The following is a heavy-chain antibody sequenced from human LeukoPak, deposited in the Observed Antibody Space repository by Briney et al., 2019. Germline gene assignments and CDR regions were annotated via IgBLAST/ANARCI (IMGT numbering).Heavy chain of an antibody. J-gene: IGHJ5*02. Sequence: SETLSLTCTVSGGSISSYYWSWIRQPPGKGLEWIGYIYYSGSTNYNPSLKSRVTISVDTSKNQFSLKLSSVTAADTAVYYCARVAYYDILTGYTSNWFDPWGQGTLVTVSS. CDR2: IYYSGST. CDR1: GGSISSYY. V-gene: IGHV4-59*01. CDR3: ARVAYYDILTGYTSNWFDP. D-gene: IGHD3-9*01.